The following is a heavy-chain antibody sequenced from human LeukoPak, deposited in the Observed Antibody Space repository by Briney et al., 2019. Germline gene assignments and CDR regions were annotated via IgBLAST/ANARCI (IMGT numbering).Heavy chain of an antibody. V-gene: IGHV3-33*01. Sequence: PGGSLRLSRAASGFTFSSYGMHWVRQAPGKGLEWVAVIWYDGSNKYYADSVKGRFTISRDNSKNTLYLQMNSLRAEDTAVYYCARDGEEYDYEVPLAMSYYFDYWGQGTLVTVSS. CDR1: GFTFSSYG. D-gene: IGHD4-17*01. CDR3: ARDGEEYDYEVPLAMSYYFDY. CDR2: IWYDGSNK. J-gene: IGHJ4*02.